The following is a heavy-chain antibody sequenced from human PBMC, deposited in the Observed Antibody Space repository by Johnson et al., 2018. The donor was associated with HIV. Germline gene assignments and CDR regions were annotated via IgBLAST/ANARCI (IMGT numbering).Heavy chain of an antibody. CDR2: ISGSDGAI. J-gene: IGHJ3*02. CDR1: GFTFSDSY. D-gene: IGHD2-8*01. CDR3: ARSVNAGRPFDI. Sequence: VQLVESGGGWVKPGGSLSLSCAASGFTFSDSYMNWIRQAPGKGLEWVSYISGSDGAIWYADSVKGRFTVSRDNAKNSFYLQMNSLRAEDTAVYYCARSVNAGRPFDIWGQGTVVIVSS. V-gene: IGHV3-11*04.